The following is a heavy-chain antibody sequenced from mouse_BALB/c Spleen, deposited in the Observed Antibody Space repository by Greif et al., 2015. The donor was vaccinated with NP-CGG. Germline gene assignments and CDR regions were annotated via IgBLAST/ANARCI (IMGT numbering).Heavy chain of an antibody. V-gene: IGHV5-12-2*01. Sequence: EVMLVESGGGLVQPGGSLKLSCAASGFTFSSYTMSWVRQTPEKRLEWVAYISNGGGSTYYPDTVKGRFPISRDNAKNTLYLQMSSLKSEATAMYYCARGFTAVVAYYAMDYWGQGTSVTVSS. D-gene: IGHD1-1*01. CDR3: ARGFTAVVAYYAMDY. J-gene: IGHJ4*01. CDR1: GFTFSSYT. CDR2: ISNGGGST.